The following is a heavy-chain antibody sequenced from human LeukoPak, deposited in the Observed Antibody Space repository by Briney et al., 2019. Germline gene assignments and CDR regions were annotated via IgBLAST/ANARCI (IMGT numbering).Heavy chain of an antibody. CDR2: ISSNGGST. CDR1: GFTFSSYA. V-gene: IGHV3-64*01. Sequence: GGSLRLSCAASGFTFSSYAMHWVRQAPGKGLEYVSAISSNGGSTYYANSVKGRFTISRDNSKNTLYLQMGSLRAEDMAVFYCARGNWYFDLWGRGTLVTVSS. J-gene: IGHJ2*01. CDR3: ARGNWYFDL.